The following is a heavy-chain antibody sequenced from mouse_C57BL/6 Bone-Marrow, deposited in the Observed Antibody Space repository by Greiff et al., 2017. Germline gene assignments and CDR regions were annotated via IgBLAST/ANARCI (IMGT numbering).Heavy chain of an antibody. CDR1: GYSFTGYY. J-gene: IGHJ2*01. CDR3: AVLFLAARVFDY. CDR2: INPSTGGT. D-gene: IGHD1-1*02. Sequence: VQLQQSGPELVKPGASVKISCKASGYSFTGYYMNWVKQSPEKSLEWIGEINPSTGGTTYNQKFKAKATLTVDKSSSTAYMQLKSLTSEDSAVYYGAVLFLAARVFDYWGQGTTLTVSS. V-gene: IGHV1-42*01.